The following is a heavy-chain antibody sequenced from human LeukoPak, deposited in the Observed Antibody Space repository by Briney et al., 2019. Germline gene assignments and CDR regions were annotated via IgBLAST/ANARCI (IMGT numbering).Heavy chain of an antibody. V-gene: IGHV1-18*01. Sequence: ASVKVSCKASGYNLNAYGITWVRQAPGQVLEWMGWISVYNGDTYYAQKFQGRVTMTTDTSTTTAYMELGSLRSDDTAVYYCASGGPYYYGSGSYPHWGQGTLVTVSS. CDR1: GYNLNAYG. CDR2: ISVYNGDT. D-gene: IGHD3-10*01. J-gene: IGHJ4*02. CDR3: ASGGPYYYGSGSYPH.